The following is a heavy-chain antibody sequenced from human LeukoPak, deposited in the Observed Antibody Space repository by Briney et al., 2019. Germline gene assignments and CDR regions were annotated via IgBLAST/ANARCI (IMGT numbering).Heavy chain of an antibody. CDR1: GFTFNNYD. CDR3: ARGFGITFGRVSTIAFDI. D-gene: IGHD3-16*01. V-gene: IGHV3-13*01. CDR2: IAVAGDT. Sequence: GGSLRLSCVASGFTFNNYDIHRVRQTSGEGLEWVSGIAVAGDTYYPDSVKGRFTTSRENAKSSVYLQMNRLRAGDTAVYYCARGFGITFGRVSTIAFDIWGQGTRVIVSS. J-gene: IGHJ3*02.